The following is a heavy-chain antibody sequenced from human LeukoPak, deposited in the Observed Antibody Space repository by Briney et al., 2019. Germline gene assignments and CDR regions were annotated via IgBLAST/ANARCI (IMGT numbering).Heavy chain of an antibody. CDR1: GYTFTSYD. CDR2: MNPNSGNT. Sequence: GASVKVSCKASGYTFTSYDINWVRQATGQGLEWMGWMNPNSGNTGYAQKFQGRVTMTRNTSISTAYMELSSLRSEDTAVYYCARGGMGAYSSSSSSVFHYWGQGTLVTVSS. CDR3: ARGGMGAYSSSSSSVFHY. V-gene: IGHV1-8*01. D-gene: IGHD6-13*01. J-gene: IGHJ4*02.